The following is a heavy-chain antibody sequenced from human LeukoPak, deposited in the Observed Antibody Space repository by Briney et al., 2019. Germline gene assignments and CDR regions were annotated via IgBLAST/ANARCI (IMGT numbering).Heavy chain of an antibody. V-gene: IGHV3-15*01. D-gene: IGHD3/OR15-3a*01. CDR2: IKWKGDDGTI. CDR3: TAGTGRSDFDY. CDR1: GFTYSNAW. J-gene: IGHJ4*02. Sequence: PGGSLRLSCAASGFTYSNAWMSWVRHAPGRGREWVGRIKWKGDDGTIEYAAPVKGRHSIPSDDSKNTLYLQMNGLESEDTAVYYCTAGTGRSDFDYWGQGTLVTVSS.